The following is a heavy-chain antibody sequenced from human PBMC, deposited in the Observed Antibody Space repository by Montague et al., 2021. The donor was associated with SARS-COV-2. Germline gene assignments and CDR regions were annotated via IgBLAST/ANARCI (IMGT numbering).Heavy chain of an antibody. Sequence: SETLSLTCAVYGGSLSGFSWNWVRQPPGKGLEWIGEVNHSGGTKYSAALKSRVTISVDSSKNQFSLKLTSVTAPDTAVYYCVRLGEGVVTPPVLGLGPYYSYYYMDVWGQGTPVSVSS. J-gene: IGHJ6*03. V-gene: IGHV4-34*01. CDR2: VNHSGGT. D-gene: IGHD3-16*01. CDR3: VRLGEGVVTPPVLGLGPYYSYYYMDV. CDR1: GGSLSGFS.